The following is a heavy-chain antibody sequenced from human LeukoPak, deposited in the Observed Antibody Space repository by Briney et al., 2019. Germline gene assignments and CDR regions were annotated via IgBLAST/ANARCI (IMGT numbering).Heavy chain of an antibody. CDR2: ISGNASTI. CDR1: GFTFINYE. Sequence: PGGSLRLSCAAFGFTFINYEMNWVRQAPGRGLEWVSFISGNASTIYYADSLKGRFTISRDNAKNPLYLQMNNRRAEDTAVYYCARDGSDREYFDSWGQGTLVTVSS. D-gene: IGHD6-19*01. V-gene: IGHV3-48*03. J-gene: IGHJ4*02. CDR3: ARDGSDREYFDS.